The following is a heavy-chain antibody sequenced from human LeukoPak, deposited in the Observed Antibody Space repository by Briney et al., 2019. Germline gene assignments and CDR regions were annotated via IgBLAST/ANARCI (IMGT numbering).Heavy chain of an antibody. V-gene: IGHV3-30*02. CDR1: GFTFSIYG. Sequence: PGGSLRLSCAASGFTFSIYGMHWVRQAPGKGLEWVAFIWYGGSNKYYAASVKGRLTISRENSKKTLYLKRNSLRAEETAVYYCAKDPEAFFRVVIQPFDYWGQGTLVTVSS. CDR3: AKDPEAFFRVVIQPFDY. J-gene: IGHJ4*02. CDR2: IWYGGSNK. D-gene: IGHD3-3*01.